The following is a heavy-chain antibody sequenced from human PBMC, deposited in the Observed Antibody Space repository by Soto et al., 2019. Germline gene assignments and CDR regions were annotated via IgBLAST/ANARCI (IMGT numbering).Heavy chain of an antibody. J-gene: IGHJ4*02. V-gene: IGHV4-39*01. D-gene: IGHD5-18*01. CDR1: GGSISSSSYY. CDR2: IYYSGST. Sequence: PSETLSLTCTVSGGSISSSSYYWGWILQPPGKGLEWIGSIYYSGSTYYNPSLKSRVTISVDTSKNQFSLKLSSVTAADTAVYYCARVRWIQLWYYFDYWGQGTLVTVSS. CDR3: ARVRWIQLWYYFDY.